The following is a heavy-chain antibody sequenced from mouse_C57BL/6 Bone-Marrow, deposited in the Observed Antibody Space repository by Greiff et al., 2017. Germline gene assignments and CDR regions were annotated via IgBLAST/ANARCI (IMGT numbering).Heavy chain of an antibody. CDR3: TTGGYYGISLHWYCDV. CDR2: IDPENGDT. V-gene: IGHV14-4*01. Sequence: VQLQQSGAELVRPGASVKLSCTASGFNIKDDYMHWVKQRPEQGLEWIGWIDPENGDTEYASKFQGKATLTADTSSNTAYLQLSSLTSEDTAVYYCTTGGYYGISLHWYCDVWGTGTTVTVSS. D-gene: IGHD1-1*01. J-gene: IGHJ1*03. CDR1: GFNIKDDY.